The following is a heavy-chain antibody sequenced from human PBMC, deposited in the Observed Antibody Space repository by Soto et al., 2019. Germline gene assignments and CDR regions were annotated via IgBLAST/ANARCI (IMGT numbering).Heavy chain of an antibody. V-gene: IGHV3-7*01. CDR3: GRDPYFGAIDY. Sequence: EVQLMESGGGLVQPGGSLRLSCAASGFIFSASWMAWVRQAPGKGLEWVADIKQDGSEKNYVDSVKGRATISRDNAKNSLYLQMNSLSAEDTAVYYCGRDPYFGAIDYWGLGTLVIVSS. D-gene: IGHD3-16*01. CDR2: IKQDGSEK. J-gene: IGHJ4*02. CDR1: GFIFSASW.